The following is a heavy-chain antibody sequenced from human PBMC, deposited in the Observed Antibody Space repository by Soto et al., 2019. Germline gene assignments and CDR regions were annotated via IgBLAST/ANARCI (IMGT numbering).Heavy chain of an antibody. D-gene: IGHD6-19*01. CDR2: IRSKAYGGTT. CDR3: TRDFMDFTQWLDDYYYYYGMDV. Sequence: GGSQRLSCTASGFTFGDYAMRWVRQAPGKGLEWVGFIRSKAYGGTTEYAASVKGRFTISRDDSKSIAYLQMNSLKTEDTAVYYCTRDFMDFTQWLDDYYYYYGMDVWGQGTTVTVSS. CDR1: GFTFGDYA. J-gene: IGHJ6*02. V-gene: IGHV3-49*04.